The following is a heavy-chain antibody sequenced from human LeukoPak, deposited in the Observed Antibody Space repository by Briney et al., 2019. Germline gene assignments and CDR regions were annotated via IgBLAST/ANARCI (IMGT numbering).Heavy chain of an antibody. CDR1: GFTFTSSA. CDR2: IVVGSGNT. V-gene: IGHV1-58*02. J-gene: IGHJ4*02. D-gene: IGHD3-3*01. CDR3: AAAHRVTIFGVVIPGEDY. Sequence: GASVKVSCKASGFTFTSSAMQWVRQARGQRLEWIGWIVVGSGNTNYAQKFQERVTITRDMSTSTAYMELSSLRSEDTAVYYCAAAHRVTIFGVVIPGEDYWGQRTLVTVSS.